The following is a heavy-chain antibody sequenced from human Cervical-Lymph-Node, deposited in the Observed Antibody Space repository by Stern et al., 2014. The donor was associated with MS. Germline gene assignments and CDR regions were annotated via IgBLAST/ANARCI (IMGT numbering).Heavy chain of an antibody. V-gene: IGHV4-31*03. D-gene: IGHD2-21*02. J-gene: IGHJ5*02. CDR1: GGPISSGGTY. CDR2: IYYSGRT. Sequence: QLQLQESGPGLVKPSPTLSLTCTVSGGPISSGGTYWVRIRPNPGHGLVGIVHIYYSGRTYYNPSLKSRVLKSVATSTTQVSLHLNSVPAADTAVYYCARGSGDWAHSGFDPWGQGTLVTVSS. CDR3: ARGSGDWAHSGFDP.